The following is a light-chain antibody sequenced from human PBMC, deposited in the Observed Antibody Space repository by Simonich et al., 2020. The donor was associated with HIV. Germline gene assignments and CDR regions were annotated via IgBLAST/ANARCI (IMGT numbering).Light chain of an antibody. CDR2: DAS. CDR1: QSVSSSY. Sequence: EIVLTHSPGTLSLSPGESAPLSCRASQSVSSSYLAWYQQKPGLAPRLLIYDASSRATGIPDRFSGSGSGTEFTLTISSLQSEDFAVYYCQQYRNWPPTFGGGTKVEI. J-gene: IGKJ4*01. CDR3: QQYRNWPPT. V-gene: IGKV3D-20*01.